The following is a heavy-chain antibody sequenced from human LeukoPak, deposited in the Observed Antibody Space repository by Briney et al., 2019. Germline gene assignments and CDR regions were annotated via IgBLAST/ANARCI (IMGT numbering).Heavy chain of an antibody. D-gene: IGHD3-22*01. V-gene: IGHV1-69*01. Sequence: SVKVSCKASGGTFSSYAISWVRQAPGKGLEWMGGIIPIFGTANYAQKFQGRVTITADESTSTAYMELSSLRSEDTAVYYCARESPYYDSSGYYSGHFDYWGQGTLVTVSS. CDR2: IIPIFGTA. CDR1: GGTFSSYA. J-gene: IGHJ4*02. CDR3: ARESPYYDSSGYYSGHFDY.